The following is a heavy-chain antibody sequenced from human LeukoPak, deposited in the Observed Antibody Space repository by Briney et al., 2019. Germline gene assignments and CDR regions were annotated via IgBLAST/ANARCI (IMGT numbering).Heavy chain of an antibody. D-gene: IGHD1-26*01. CDR2: INTDGSST. CDR3: ARVIGWDEPFDL. V-gene: IGHV3-74*01. CDR1: GFTLSNYW. J-gene: IGHJ3*01. Sequence: GGSLRLSCSASGFTLSNYWIHWVRPAPGKGLVWVSRINTDGSSTNYADFVRGRFTVSRDSAKNTLYLQMNSLRVEDTAVYYCARVIGWDEPFDLWGHGTLVTVSS.